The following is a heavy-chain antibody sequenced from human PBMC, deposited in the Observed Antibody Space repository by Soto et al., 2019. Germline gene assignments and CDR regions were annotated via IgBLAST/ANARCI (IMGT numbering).Heavy chain of an antibody. J-gene: IGHJ5*02. CDR3: AREERRGIISWFDP. V-gene: IGHV4-30-4*01. CDR2: IYYTGIT. Sequence: TLSLTCTVSGGSVSGVDYFWSWIRQSPGKGLEWIGYIYYTGITHLNPSLKSRLTMAVDTSKNEFSLKLTSVSAADTAVYFCAREERRGIISWFDPWGQGTPVTVSS. CDR1: GGSVSGVDYF. D-gene: IGHD2-21*01.